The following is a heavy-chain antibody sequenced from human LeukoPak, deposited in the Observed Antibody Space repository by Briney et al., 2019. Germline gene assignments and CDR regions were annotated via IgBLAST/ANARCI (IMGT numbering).Heavy chain of an antibody. V-gene: IGHV4-38-2*02. CDR3: ARGRSSSWLDY. CDR2: IYHSGAT. D-gene: IGHD6-13*01. J-gene: IGHJ4*02. CDR1: GHSIIDSFY. Sequence: PSETLSLTCTVSGHSIIDSFYWGWIRQPPGKGLEWIGSIYHSGATYYNPSLKSRVTISVDTSKNQFSLKLSSVTAADTAVYYCARGRSSSWLDYWGQGTLVTVSS.